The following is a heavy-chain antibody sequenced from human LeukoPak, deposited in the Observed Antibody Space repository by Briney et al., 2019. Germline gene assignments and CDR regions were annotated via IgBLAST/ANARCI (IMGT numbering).Heavy chain of an antibody. CDR3: ATTLHGGGHFDY. D-gene: IGHD3-16*01. V-gene: IGHV1-24*01. CDR1: GYTLTELS. J-gene: IGHJ4*02. Sequence: ASVKVSCKVSGYTLTELSMHWVRQAPGKGLEWMGGFDPEDGETIYAQKFQGRVTMTEDTSTDTANMELSSLRSEDTAVYYCATTLHGGGHFDYWGQGTLVTVSS. CDR2: FDPEDGET.